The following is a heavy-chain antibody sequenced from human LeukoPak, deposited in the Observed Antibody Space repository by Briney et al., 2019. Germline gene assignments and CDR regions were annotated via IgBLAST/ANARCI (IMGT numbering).Heavy chain of an antibody. Sequence: GGSLRLSCAASGFTFSSYSMNWVRQAPGKGLEWVSSISSSSSYIYYADSVKGRFTISRDNAKNSLYLQVNSLRAEDTAVYYCARENCSGGSCYLDYWGQGTLVTVSS. J-gene: IGHJ4*02. CDR1: GFTFSSYS. V-gene: IGHV3-21*01. CDR3: ARENCSGGSCYLDY. CDR2: ISSSSSYI. D-gene: IGHD2-15*01.